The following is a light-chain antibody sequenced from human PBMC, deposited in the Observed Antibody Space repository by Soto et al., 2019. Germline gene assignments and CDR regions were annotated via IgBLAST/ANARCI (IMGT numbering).Light chain of an antibody. V-gene: IGKV3-20*01. J-gene: IGKJ1*01. Sequence: EIVLTQSPGPLSLSPGERATLSCRASQSVSSSYLAWYQQKPGQAPRLLIYGASSRATGIPERFSGRGSGTDFTLTISRLEPADFAVYYCQPYGSSPTFCQGTKVDIK. CDR1: QSVSSSY. CDR2: GAS. CDR3: QPYGSSPT.